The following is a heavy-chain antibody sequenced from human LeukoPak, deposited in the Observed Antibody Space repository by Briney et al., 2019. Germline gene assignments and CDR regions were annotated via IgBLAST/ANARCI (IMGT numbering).Heavy chain of an antibody. Sequence: PSETLSLTCTVSGGSISSYYWSWIRQPPGKGLDWIGYIYYSGSTNYNPSLKSRVTISVDTSKNQFSLKLSSVTAADTAVYYCARRSGYDSLDYWGQGTLVTVSS. J-gene: IGHJ4*02. CDR3: ARRSGYDSLDY. CDR2: IYYSGST. CDR1: GGSISSYY. D-gene: IGHD5-12*01. V-gene: IGHV4-59*01.